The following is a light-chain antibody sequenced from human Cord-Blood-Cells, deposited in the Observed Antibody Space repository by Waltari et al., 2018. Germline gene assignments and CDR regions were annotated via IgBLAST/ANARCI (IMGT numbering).Light chain of an antibody. Sequence: DIQMTQSPSSLSASVGDRVTITCRASQSISSYLNWYQQKPGKAPKLLIYAASSWQSGVPSRFSGSGSVTAFTLTISSLQPEDFATYYCQQSYSTPRTFGQGTKLEIK. J-gene: IGKJ2*01. CDR2: AAS. CDR3: QQSYSTPRT. V-gene: IGKV1-39*01. CDR1: QSISSY.